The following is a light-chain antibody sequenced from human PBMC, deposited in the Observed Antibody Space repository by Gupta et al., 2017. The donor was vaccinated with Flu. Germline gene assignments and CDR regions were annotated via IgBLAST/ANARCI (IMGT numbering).Light chain of an antibody. J-gene: IGKJ2*01. Sequence: GDRVTIPCRASQSIRDWLAWYQQKPGKAPSLLIYKASSLESGVPSRFSGSGSGTEFTLTISSLQPDDFATYYCQQYDTYSGTFGQGTKLEIK. V-gene: IGKV1-5*03. CDR3: QQYDTYSGT. CDR1: QSIRDW. CDR2: KAS.